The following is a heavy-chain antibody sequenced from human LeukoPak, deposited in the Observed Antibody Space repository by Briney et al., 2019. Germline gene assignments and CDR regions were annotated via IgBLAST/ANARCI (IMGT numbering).Heavy chain of an antibody. CDR2: IYYSGST. J-gene: IGHJ6*03. CDR3: ARSRPDIVVVPAAMGYYYYYMDV. V-gene: IGHV4-30-4*08. D-gene: IGHD2-2*01. Sequence: SQTLSLTCTVSGGSISSGDYYWSWIRQPPGKGLEWIGYIYYSGSTYYNPSLKSRVTISVDTSKNQFSLTLSSVTAADTAVYYCARSRPDIVVVPAAMGYYYYYMDVWGKGTTVTVSS. CDR1: GGSISSGDYY.